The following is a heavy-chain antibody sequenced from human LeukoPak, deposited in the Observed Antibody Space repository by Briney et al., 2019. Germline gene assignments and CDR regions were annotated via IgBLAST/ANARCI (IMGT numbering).Heavy chain of an antibody. D-gene: IGHD2-2*01. CDR1: GYTFTGYY. J-gene: IGHJ3*02. Sequence: VASVKVSCKASGYTFTGYYMHWVRQAPGQGLEWMGWINPNSGGTNYAQKSQGRVTMTRDTSISTAYMELSRLRSDDTAVYYCARWDIVVVPAAPDAFDIWGQGTMVTVSS. CDR3: ARWDIVVVPAAPDAFDI. CDR2: INPNSGGT. V-gene: IGHV1-2*02.